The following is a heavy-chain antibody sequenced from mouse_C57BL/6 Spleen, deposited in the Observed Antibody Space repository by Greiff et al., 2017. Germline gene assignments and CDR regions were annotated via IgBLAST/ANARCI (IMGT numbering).Heavy chain of an antibody. CDR2: INPSTGGT. V-gene: IGHV1-42*01. D-gene: IGHD1-1*01. CDR1: GYSFTGYY. CDR3: AITTPAY. J-gene: IGHJ3*01. Sequence: VQLQQSGPELVKPGASVKISCKASGYSFTGYYMNWVKQSPEKSLEWIGEINPSTGGTTYNKKFKAKATLTVDKSSSTAYMQLKSLTSEDSAVYYCAITTPAYWGQGTLVTVSA.